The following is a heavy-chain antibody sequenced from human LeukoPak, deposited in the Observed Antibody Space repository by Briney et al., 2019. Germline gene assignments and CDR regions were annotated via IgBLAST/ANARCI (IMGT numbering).Heavy chain of an antibody. D-gene: IGHD1-14*01. V-gene: IGHV4-61*01. CDR3: ATGDVYLDY. CDR1: GYSISSGYY. Sequence: PSETLSLTCTVSGYSISSGYYCTWIRQSPEKGLEWIGYVDYSGTKYNPSLKSRLTISLDTSKNQFSLKLSSVTAADTAVYYCATGDVYLDYWGQGMLVTVSS. CDR2: VDYSGT. J-gene: IGHJ4*02.